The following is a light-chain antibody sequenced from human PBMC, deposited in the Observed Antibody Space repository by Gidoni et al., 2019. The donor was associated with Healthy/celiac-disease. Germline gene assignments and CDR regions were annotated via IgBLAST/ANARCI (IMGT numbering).Light chain of an antibody. V-gene: IGKV1-39*01. Sequence: DIQMTQSPSSLSASVGDRVTITCRASQSISSYLNWYKQKPGKAPKLLIYAASSLQSGVPSRFSGSGSGTDFTLTISSLQPEDFATYYCQQSRTFGPGTKVDIK. CDR1: QSISSY. J-gene: IGKJ3*01. CDR2: AAS. CDR3: QQSRT.